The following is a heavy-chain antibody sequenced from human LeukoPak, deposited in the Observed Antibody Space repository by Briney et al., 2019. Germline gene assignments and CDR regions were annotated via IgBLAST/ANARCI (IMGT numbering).Heavy chain of an antibody. Sequence: ASVKVSCKASGGTFSGYAINWVRQATGQGLEWMGWMNPNSGNTGYAQKFQGRVTMTRNTSISTAYMELSSLRSEDTAVYYCARDQYCSGGSCPYYYYGMDVWGQGTTVTVSS. CDR1: GGTFSGYA. J-gene: IGHJ6*02. CDR3: ARDQYCSGGSCPYYYYGMDV. V-gene: IGHV1-8*02. CDR2: MNPNSGNT. D-gene: IGHD2-15*01.